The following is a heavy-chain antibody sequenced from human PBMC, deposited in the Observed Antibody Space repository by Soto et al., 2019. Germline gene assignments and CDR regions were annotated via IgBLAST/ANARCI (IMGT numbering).Heavy chain of an antibody. V-gene: IGHV4-30-2*01. D-gene: IGHD6-19*01. Sequence: TLELPCNMSGDSYSISTYSWSWIRQPPGKALQWIGFIYQSGVTSYNPSLASRVSISLDRSNNQCSLKLKSVTAADTAVYFCDGMQYTCGLRFDPWGPGTLVTVSS. J-gene: IGHJ5*02. CDR3: DGMQYTCGLRFDP. CDR2: IYQSGVT. CDR1: GDSYSISTYS.